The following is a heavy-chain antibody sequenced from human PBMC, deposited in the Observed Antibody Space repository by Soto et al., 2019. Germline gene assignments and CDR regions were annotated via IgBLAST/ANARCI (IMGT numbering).Heavy chain of an antibody. J-gene: IGHJ4*02. D-gene: IGHD3-10*01. V-gene: IGHV3-21*01. CDR3: ATVGTDYGSGSPYYSDY. Sequence: GGSLRLSCAASGFTFSSYSMNWVRQAPGKGLEWVSSISSSSSYIYYADSVKGRFTISRDNAKNSLYLQMNSLRAEDTAVYYCATVGTDYGSGSPYYSDYWGQGTLVTVSS. CDR1: GFTFSSYS. CDR2: ISSSSSYI.